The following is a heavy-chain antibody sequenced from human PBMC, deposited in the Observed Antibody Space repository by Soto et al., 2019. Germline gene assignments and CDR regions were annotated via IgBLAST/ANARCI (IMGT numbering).Heavy chain of an antibody. Sequence: EVQLVESGGDLVQPGGSLRLSCAASGFTFSTNWMSWVGQAPGKGLEWVANINQDGSGTYYVDSVKGRFTISRDNAKSSLYLQMNSLRVEDTAVYYCARGPVWGQGTLVTVSS. CDR1: GFTFSTNW. D-gene: IGHD2-2*01. J-gene: IGHJ4*02. V-gene: IGHV3-7*01. CDR2: INQDGSGT. CDR3: ARGPV.